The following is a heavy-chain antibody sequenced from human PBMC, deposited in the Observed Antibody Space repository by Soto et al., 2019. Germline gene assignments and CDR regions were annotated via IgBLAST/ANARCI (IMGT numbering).Heavy chain of an antibody. J-gene: IGHJ5*02. CDR2: ISSSSSYI. Sequence: GGSLRLSCAASGFTFSSYSMNWVRQAPGKGLEWVSSISSSSSYIYYADSVKGRFTIPRDNAKNSLYLQMNSLRAEDTAVYYCARVTTVTPSWFDPWGQGTLVTVSS. V-gene: IGHV3-21*01. CDR1: GFTFSSYS. CDR3: ARVTTVTPSWFDP. D-gene: IGHD4-4*01.